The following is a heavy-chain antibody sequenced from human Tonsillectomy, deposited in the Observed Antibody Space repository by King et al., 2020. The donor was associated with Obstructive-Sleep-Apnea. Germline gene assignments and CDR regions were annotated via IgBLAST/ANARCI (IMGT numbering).Heavy chain of an antibody. D-gene: IGHD1-7*01. V-gene: IGHV3-30*04. Sequence: VQLVESGGGVVQPGTSLRLSCAASGFTFSSNALHWVRQAPGKGLEWVALISYYGSYKYYADSVKGRFTISRDNSKNTLYLQMNSLRAEDTAVFYCAGEGIPGNTRTGGGMDVWGQGTTVTVSS. J-gene: IGHJ6*02. CDR3: AGEGIPGNTRTGGGMDV. CDR1: GFTFSSNA. CDR2: ISYYGSYK.